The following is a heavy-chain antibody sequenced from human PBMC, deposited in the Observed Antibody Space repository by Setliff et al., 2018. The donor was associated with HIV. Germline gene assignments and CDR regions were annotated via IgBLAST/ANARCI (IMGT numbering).Heavy chain of an antibody. CDR3: ARDRGLGSSSPGRYYYVDV. CDR2: IWYDGGRK. V-gene: IGHV3-33*01. Sequence: SGGSLRLSCEGSGFTFSVYGMHWVRQAPGKGLEWVAVIWYDGGRKHYADSVKGRFTISRDNSKSTMYLQVDSLTAEDTAVYYCARDRGLGSSSPGRYYYVDVWGKGTTVTVSS. J-gene: IGHJ6*03. CDR1: GFTFSVYG. D-gene: IGHD6-13*01.